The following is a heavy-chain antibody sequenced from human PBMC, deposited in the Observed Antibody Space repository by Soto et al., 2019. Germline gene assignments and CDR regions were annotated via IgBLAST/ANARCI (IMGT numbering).Heavy chain of an antibody. CDR2: IYSSGST. D-gene: IGHD6-19*01. CDR1: GGSISTYY. J-gene: IGHJ4*02. V-gene: IGHV4-59*08. CDR3: ARLARRTVASHFAY. Sequence: QVQLQESGPGLVKPSETLSLICTVSGGSISTYYWSWIRQPPGKGLDWIGYIYSSGSTNYNPPLRSRVTVSVATSKSQVSLRLSSVTAADTPVYYCARLARRTVASHFAYLGQGTLSTVSS.